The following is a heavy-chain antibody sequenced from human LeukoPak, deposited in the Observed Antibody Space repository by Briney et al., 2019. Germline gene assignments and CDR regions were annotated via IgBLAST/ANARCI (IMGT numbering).Heavy chain of an antibody. CDR3: ARLVDGSGSYPGYYFDY. CDR1: GYRFTSYW. Sequence: GESLKISCKGSGYRFTSYWIGWVRQMPGKGLEWMGIIYPGDSDTRYSPSFQGQVTISADKSISTALLQWSSLKASDTAMYYCARLVDGSGSYPGYYFDYWGQGTLVTVSS. J-gene: IGHJ4*02. V-gene: IGHV5-51*01. CDR2: IYPGDSDT. D-gene: IGHD3-10*01.